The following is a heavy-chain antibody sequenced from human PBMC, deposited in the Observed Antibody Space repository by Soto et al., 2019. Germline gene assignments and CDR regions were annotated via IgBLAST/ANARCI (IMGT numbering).Heavy chain of an antibody. J-gene: IGHJ3*02. CDR3: ARVSLDYYDSSTPDAFDI. CDR1: GYTFTGYD. V-gene: IGHV1-2*02. Sequence: ASVKVSCKASGYTFTGYDMHWVRQSPVRGLEWMGWINPNSGGTNYAQKFQGRVTMTRDTSISTAYMELSRLRSDDKAVYYCARVSLDYYDSSTPDAFDIWGQGTMVTVSS. D-gene: IGHD3-22*01. CDR2: INPNSGGT.